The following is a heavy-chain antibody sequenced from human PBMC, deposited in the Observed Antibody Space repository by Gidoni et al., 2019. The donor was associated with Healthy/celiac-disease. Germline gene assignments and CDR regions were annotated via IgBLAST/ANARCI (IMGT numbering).Heavy chain of an antibody. J-gene: IGHJ5*02. V-gene: IGHV4-34*01. CDR2: INHSGST. D-gene: IGHD6-6*01. CDR3: ARRAYSSSFWWFDP. Sequence: QVQLQQWGAGLLKPSETLSLTCAVYGGSFSGYYWSWIRQPPGKGLEWIGEINHSGSTNYNPSLKSRVTISVDTSKNQFSLKLSSVTAADTAVYYCARRAYSSSFWWFDPWGQGTLVTVSS. CDR1: GGSFSGYY.